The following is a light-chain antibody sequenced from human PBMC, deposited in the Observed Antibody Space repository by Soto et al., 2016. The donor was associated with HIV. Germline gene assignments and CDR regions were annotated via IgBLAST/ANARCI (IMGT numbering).Light chain of an antibody. CDR2: QDS. V-gene: IGLV3-1*01. CDR3: QAWDSSTVV. Sequence: YELTQPPSVSVSPGQTASITCSGDKLGDKYACWYQQKPGQSPVLVIYQDSKRPSGIPGRFSGSNSGNTATLTISGTQAMDEADYYCQAWDSSTVVFGGGTKLTVL. CDR1: KLGDKY. J-gene: IGLJ2*01.